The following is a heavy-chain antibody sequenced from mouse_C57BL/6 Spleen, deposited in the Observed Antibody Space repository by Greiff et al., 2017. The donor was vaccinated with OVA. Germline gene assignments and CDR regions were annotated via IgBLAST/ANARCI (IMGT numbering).Heavy chain of an antibody. V-gene: IGHV5-17*01. CDR1: GFTFSDYG. CDR3: ARLGSSSYWYFDV. CDR2: ISSGSSTI. D-gene: IGHD1-1*01. Sequence: DVKLQESGGGLVKPGGSLKLSCAASGFTFSDYGMHWVRQAPEKGLEWVAYISSGSSTIYYADTVKGRFTISRDNAKNTLFLQMTSLRSEDTAMYYCARLGSSSYWYFDVWGTGTTVTVSS. J-gene: IGHJ1*03.